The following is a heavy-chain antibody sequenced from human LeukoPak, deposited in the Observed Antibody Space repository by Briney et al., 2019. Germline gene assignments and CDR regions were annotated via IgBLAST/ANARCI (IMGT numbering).Heavy chain of an antibody. CDR2: INPNSGGT. J-gene: IGHJ2*01. CDR3: ARQNYYDSSGFHWYFDL. D-gene: IGHD3-22*01. CDR1: GYTFTGYY. Sequence: ASVTVSCTASGYTFTGYYMHWVRQAPGQGLEWMGWINPNSGGTNYAQKFQGRVTMTRDTSISTAYMELSRLRSDDTAVYYCARQNYYDSSGFHWYFDLWGRGTLVTVSS. V-gene: IGHV1-2*02.